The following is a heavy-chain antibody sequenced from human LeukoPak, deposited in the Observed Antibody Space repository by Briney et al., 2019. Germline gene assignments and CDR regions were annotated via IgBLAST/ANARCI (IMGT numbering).Heavy chain of an antibody. J-gene: IGHJ6*04. CDR1: GGCFSGYY. V-gene: IGHV4-34*01. CDR3: ARWGSGSPETAATLYYYYGMDV. Sequence: PLDTLSLTCAVYGGCFSGYYRSWIRQPPAKGLEWIGEINHSGSTNYHPSLQSRVTISVDTPKNHYSRKLSSVTAADTAVYYCARWGSGSPETAATLYYYYGMDVWGKGTTVTVSS. CDR2: INHSGST. D-gene: IGHD2-15*01.